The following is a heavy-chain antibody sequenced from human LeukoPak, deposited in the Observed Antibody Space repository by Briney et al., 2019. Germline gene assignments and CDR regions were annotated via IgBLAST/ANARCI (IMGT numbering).Heavy chain of an antibody. D-gene: IGHD3-22*01. J-gene: IGHJ4*02. CDR1: GFTFSSYA. CDR3: AKGSYYDSSGSFYFDY. V-gene: IGHV3-23*01. Sequence: GGSLRLSCAASGFTFSSYAMRWVRQAPGKGLEWVSGISGSGDNTYYADSVKGRFTISRDNSKNTLYVQVNSLGTEDTAAYYCAKGSYYDSSGSFYFDYWGQGTLVTVSS. CDR2: ISGSGDNT.